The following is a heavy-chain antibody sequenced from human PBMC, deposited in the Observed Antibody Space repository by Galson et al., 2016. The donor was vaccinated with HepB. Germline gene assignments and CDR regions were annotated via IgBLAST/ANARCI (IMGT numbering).Heavy chain of an antibody. Sequence: SVKVSCKASGGTFSSYTITWVRQAPGQGLEWVGIINPSGGSTSYADKFQGRVTMTRDTSTITVYMELSSVRSEDTAVYYCARMGGGGYDFWSGYLEYWGQGPPVPVSS. V-gene: IGHV1-46*01. CDR2: INPSGGST. CDR1: GGTFSSYT. CDR3: ARMGGGGYDFWSGYLEY. D-gene: IGHD3-3*01. J-gene: IGHJ4*02.